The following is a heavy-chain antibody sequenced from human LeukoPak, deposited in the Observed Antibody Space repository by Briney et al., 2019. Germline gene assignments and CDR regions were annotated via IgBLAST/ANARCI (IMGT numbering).Heavy chain of an antibody. J-gene: IGHJ4*02. V-gene: IGHV4-38-2*02. D-gene: IGHD6-19*01. Sequence: SETLSLTCTVSGYSINSGYYWGWIRQPPGKGLEWIGSIWHTGSTYYNPTLKSRVTISVDTSKNQFSLKLTSVTAADTAVYYCARDPHSSGLDYWGQGTLVTVSS. CDR1: GYSINSGYY. CDR3: ARDPHSSGLDY. CDR2: IWHTGST.